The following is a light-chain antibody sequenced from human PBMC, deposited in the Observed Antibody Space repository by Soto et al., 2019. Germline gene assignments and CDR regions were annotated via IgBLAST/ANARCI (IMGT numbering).Light chain of an antibody. Sequence: EIVLTQSPVTLSLSPGERATLSFRASQSVSRYLAWYQQKPGQAPRLLIYDASNRAAGIPARFSGSGSGTDFTLTISSLEPEDFAVYYCQQRSNWPPVFGQGTKVDI. CDR3: QQRSNWPPV. CDR1: QSVSRY. CDR2: DAS. V-gene: IGKV3-11*01. J-gene: IGKJ1*01.